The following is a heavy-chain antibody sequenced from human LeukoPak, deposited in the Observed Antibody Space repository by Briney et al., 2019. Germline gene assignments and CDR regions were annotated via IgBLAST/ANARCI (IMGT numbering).Heavy chain of an antibody. CDR1: GGSISSYY. V-gene: IGHV4-59*08. CDR3: ARANMITFGGVIGTDTAVQNGGFDY. Sequence: SETLSLTCTVSGGSISSYYWSWIRQPPGKGLEWIGYIYYSGSTNYNPSLKSRVTISVDTSKNQFSLKLSSVTAADTAVYYCARANMITFGGVIGTDTAVQNGGFDYWGQGTLVTVSS. D-gene: IGHD3-16*02. CDR2: IYYSGST. J-gene: IGHJ4*02.